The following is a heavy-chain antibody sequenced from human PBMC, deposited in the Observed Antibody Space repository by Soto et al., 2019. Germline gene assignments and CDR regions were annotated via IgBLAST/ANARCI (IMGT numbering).Heavy chain of an antibody. Sequence: PSETLSLTCAVYGGSFSGYYWSWIRQPPGKGLEWIGEINHSGSTNYNPSLKSRVTISVDTSKNQFSLKLSSVTAADTAVYYCAIQYDFWSGYQTSSWGQGTLVTVSS. V-gene: IGHV4-34*01. CDR2: INHSGST. CDR3: AIQYDFWSGYQTSS. J-gene: IGHJ5*02. CDR1: GGSFSGYY. D-gene: IGHD3-3*01.